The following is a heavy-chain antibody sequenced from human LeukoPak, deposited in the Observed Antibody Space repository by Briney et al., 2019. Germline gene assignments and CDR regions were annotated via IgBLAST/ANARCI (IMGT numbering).Heavy chain of an antibody. CDR1: GFTFDDYG. CDR3: ARDCTYHYGSGSYRGRYYMDV. Sequence: PGGSLRLSCAASGFTFDDYGMSWVRQAPGKGLEWVSGINWNGGSTGYADSVKGRFTISRDNAKNSLYLQMNSLRAEDTALYYCARDCTYHYGSGSYRGRYYMDVWGKGTTVTVSS. CDR2: INWNGGST. D-gene: IGHD3-10*01. J-gene: IGHJ6*03. V-gene: IGHV3-20*04.